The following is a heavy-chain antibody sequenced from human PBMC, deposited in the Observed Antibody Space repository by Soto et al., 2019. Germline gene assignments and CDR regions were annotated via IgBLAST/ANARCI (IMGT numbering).Heavy chain of an antibody. CDR2: IIPLFGRT. CDR3: ARDATTVTTYAPYFDY. Sequence: GPPVKVSCKASGDTFSNYGINWVRQAPGQGLEWMGGIIPLFGRTNYAQKFQGRVTITADKSTRTAYMDLKSLTSDDTAVYFCARDATTVTTYAPYFDYWGQGTLVTVSS. D-gene: IGHD4-17*01. V-gene: IGHV1-69*06. J-gene: IGHJ4*02. CDR1: GDTFSNYG.